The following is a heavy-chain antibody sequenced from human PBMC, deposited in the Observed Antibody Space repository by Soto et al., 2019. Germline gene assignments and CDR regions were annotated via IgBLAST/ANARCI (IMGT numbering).Heavy chain of an antibody. D-gene: IGHD5-18*01. CDR1: GFTFSSYA. CDR3: ARVSGYSYGPFYYYGMDV. V-gene: IGHV3-30-3*01. CDR2: ISYDGSNK. J-gene: IGHJ6*02. Sequence: GGSLRLSCAAPGFTFSSYAMHWVRQAPGKGLEWVAVISYDGSNKYYADSVKGRSTISRDNSKNTLYLQMNSLRAEDTAVYYCARVSGYSYGPFYYYGMDVWGQGTTVTVSS.